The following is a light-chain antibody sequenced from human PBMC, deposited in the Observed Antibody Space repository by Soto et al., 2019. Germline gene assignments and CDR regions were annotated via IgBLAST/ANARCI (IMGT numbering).Light chain of an antibody. V-gene: IGKV3-20*01. CDR1: QSVSSSY. CDR3: HQYDSSPLT. Sequence: EIVLTQSPGTLSLSPGERATLSCRASQSVSSSYLAWYQQKPGQAPRRLIYDAYSSATGIPDRFSGSGSGTAFTLTISRLETEDCAVYYCHQYDSSPLTFGGGTMGEIK. J-gene: IGKJ4*01. CDR2: DAY.